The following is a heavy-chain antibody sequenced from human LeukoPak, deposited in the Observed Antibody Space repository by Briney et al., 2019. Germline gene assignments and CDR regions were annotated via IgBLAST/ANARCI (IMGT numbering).Heavy chain of an antibody. V-gene: IGHV4-34*01. J-gene: IGHJ6*03. CDR1: GGSFSGYY. Sequence: SETLSLTCAVYGGSFSGYYWSWIRQPPGKGLEWIGEINHSGSTNYNPSLKSRVTISVDTSKNQFSLKLSSVTAADTAVYYCARARAVFWSGYYYYYMDVWGKGTTVTVSS. D-gene: IGHD3-3*01. CDR2: INHSGST. CDR3: ARARAVFWSGYYYYYMDV.